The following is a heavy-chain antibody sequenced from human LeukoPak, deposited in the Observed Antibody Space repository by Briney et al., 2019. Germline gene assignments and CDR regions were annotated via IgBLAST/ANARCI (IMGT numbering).Heavy chain of an antibody. CDR3: ARGGGSSWYGSWFDP. CDR1: GGSISSYY. V-gene: IGHV4-59*08. J-gene: IGHJ5*02. Sequence: SSETLSLTCTVSGGSISSYYWSWIRQPPGKGLEWIGYIYYSGSTNYNPSLKSRVTTSVDTSKNQFSLKLSSVTAAGTAVYYCARGGGSSWYGSWFDPWGQGTLVTVSS. CDR2: IYYSGST. D-gene: IGHD6-13*01.